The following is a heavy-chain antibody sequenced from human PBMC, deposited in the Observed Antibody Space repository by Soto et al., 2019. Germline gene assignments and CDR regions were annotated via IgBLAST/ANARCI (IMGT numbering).Heavy chain of an antibody. CDR2: IGAYNGNT. J-gene: IGHJ6*03. D-gene: IGHD6-6*01. CDR3: ERVRQLIGYFYYYMDV. Sequence: QVQLLQSGAEVKKPGASVQVSCKASGYTFTNYGITWVRQAPGQGLEWMGWIGAYNGNTHYTERLQGRVTMTTDTSTSTAYMELRGLRSDDSAVYYCERVRQLIGYFYYYMDVWGNGTKVTVSS. CDR1: GYTFTNYG. V-gene: IGHV1-18*01.